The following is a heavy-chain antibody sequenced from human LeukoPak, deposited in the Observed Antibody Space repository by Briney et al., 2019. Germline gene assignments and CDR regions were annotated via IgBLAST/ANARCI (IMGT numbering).Heavy chain of an antibody. V-gene: IGHV3-11*01. CDR2: ISSSGSTI. Sequence: GGSLRLSCAASGFTFSDYYMSWIRQAPGKGLEWVSYISSSGSTIYYADSVKGRFTISRDNAKNTLYLQMNSLRAEDTAVYYCAKDIYCSSTSCYQAFDIWGQGTMVTVSS. D-gene: IGHD2-2*01. CDR3: AKDIYCSSTSCYQAFDI. J-gene: IGHJ3*02. CDR1: GFTFSDYY.